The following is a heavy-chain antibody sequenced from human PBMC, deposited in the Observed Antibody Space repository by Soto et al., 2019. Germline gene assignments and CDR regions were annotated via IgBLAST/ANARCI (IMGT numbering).Heavy chain of an antibody. Sequence: SETLSLTCTVSNYSMSNPHYLGWILQPPGKGPEWIASMYDGGNTFYNPSLKSRITMSMDTSKNQFSLKLRFMTAADTAVYYCARAHIMVMAGSTFDYWGPGTLVTVSS. J-gene: IGHJ4*01. CDR3: ARAHIMVMAGSTFDY. V-gene: IGHV4-38-2*02. CDR1: NYSMSNPHY. D-gene: IGHD2-21*02. CDR2: MYDGGNT.